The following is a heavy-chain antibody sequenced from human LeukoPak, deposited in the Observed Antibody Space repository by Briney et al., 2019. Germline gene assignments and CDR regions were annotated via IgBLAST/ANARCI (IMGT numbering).Heavy chain of an antibody. D-gene: IGHD3-10*01. Sequence: GGSLRLSCAASGFTFSSYAMNWVRQAPGKGLEWVGRIKTESEGETKDYAAPVKGRFTVSRDDSKNTFYLVMNSLKIDDTAIYYCTTGIDDGGGYWGQGTLVTVSS. CDR3: TTGIDDGGGY. J-gene: IGHJ4*02. V-gene: IGHV3-15*07. CDR2: IKTESEGETK. CDR1: GFTFSSYA.